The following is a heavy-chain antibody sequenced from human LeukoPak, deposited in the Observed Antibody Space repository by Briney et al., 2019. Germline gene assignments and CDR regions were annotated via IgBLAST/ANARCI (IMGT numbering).Heavy chain of an antibody. J-gene: IGHJ4*02. CDR1: GGSISPYY. V-gene: IGHV4-59*08. CDR2: IYHSGTT. D-gene: IGHD3-16*01. Sequence: SETLSLTCSVSGGSISPYYWSWIRQPPGKGLEWIAYIYHSGTTKYNPSLRSRVTISVDTSKNQFSLMLDSVTAADTAVYYCVRHGGSYFLYWGQGTLVTVSS. CDR3: VRHGGSYFLY.